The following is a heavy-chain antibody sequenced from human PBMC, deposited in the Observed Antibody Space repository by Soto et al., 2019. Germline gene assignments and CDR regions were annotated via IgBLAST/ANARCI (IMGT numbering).Heavy chain of an antibody. CDR1: GFTFSNYA. J-gene: IGHJ4*02. CDR3: ARNTIPHPPY. Sequence: GGSLRLSCAASGFTFSNYAMSWVRQAPGKGLEWVSAISSSGDSPYYADSVKGRFAVSRDNSKNTLYLQMNSLRVEDTAIYYCARNTIPHPPYWGQGTLVTVSS. D-gene: IGHD1-1*01. CDR2: ISSSGDSP. V-gene: IGHV3-23*01.